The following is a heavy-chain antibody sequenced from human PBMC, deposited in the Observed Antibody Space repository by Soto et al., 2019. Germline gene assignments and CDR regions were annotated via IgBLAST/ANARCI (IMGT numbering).Heavy chain of an antibody. CDR3: ARDPIWTYTWNYARLNYLDP. D-gene: IGHD1-7*01. CDR1: GYTFTNNV. Sequence: ASVKVSCKASGYTFTNNVIHWLRQAPGQTLEWMGWIHTAKGNTKYSQKFEARVTLTRDTAASTAYMELNSLRSDDTAVHYCARDPIWTYTWNYARLNYLDPWGQGTLVTVSS. J-gene: IGHJ5*02. V-gene: IGHV1-3*04. CDR2: IHTAKGNT.